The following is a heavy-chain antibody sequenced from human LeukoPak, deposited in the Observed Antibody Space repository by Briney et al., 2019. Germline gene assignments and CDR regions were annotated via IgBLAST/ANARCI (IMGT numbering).Heavy chain of an antibody. Sequence: PGGSLRLSCAASGFTFSDYWMRWVRQAPGKGVEWVANIKEDGSEKYYVDSVKGRFTISRDNAKNSLYLQMNSLGVEDTAVYYCARASRGIAANLCFDYWGQGTLVTVSS. CDR3: ARASRGIAANLCFDY. J-gene: IGHJ4*02. D-gene: IGHD2-15*01. CDR2: IKEDGSEK. CDR1: GFTFSDYW. V-gene: IGHV3-7*01.